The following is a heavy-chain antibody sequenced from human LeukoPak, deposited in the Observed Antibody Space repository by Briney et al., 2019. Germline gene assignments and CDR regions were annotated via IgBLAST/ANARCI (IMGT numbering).Heavy chain of an antibody. CDR2: ISANNGNT. J-gene: IGHJ5*02. D-gene: IGHD3-10*01. V-gene: IGHV1-18*04. Sequence: ASVKVSCKASGYTFTSYGIGWVRQAPGQGLEWMGWISANNGNTNYAQKFQGRVTMTTDTCTSTVYMELRSLTSDDTAVYYCARVVVRGVNWFDPWGQGTLVTVSS. CDR1: GYTFTSYG. CDR3: ARVVVRGVNWFDP.